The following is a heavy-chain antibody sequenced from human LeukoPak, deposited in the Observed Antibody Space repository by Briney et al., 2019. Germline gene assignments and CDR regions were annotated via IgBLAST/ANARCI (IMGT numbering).Heavy chain of an antibody. Sequence: GGSLRLSCAAAGFTFSNYWMSWVRQAPGKGLEWVSYISSSGSTIYYADSVKGRFTISRDNAKNSLYLQMNSLRAEDTAVYYCAGITMIVVVNQAFDIWGQGTMVTVSS. CDR2: ISSSGSTI. V-gene: IGHV3-11*01. CDR1: GFTFSNYW. D-gene: IGHD3-22*01. J-gene: IGHJ3*02. CDR3: AGITMIVVVNQAFDI.